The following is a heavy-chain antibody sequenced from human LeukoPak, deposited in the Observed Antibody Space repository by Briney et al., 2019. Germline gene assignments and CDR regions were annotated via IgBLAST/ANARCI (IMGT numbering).Heavy chain of an antibody. J-gene: IGHJ4*02. V-gene: IGHV3-53*01. CDR1: GFXVSSNY. CDR2: IYSGATA. Sequence: GGSLRLSCAASGFXVSSNYISWVRQAPRKGLEWVSVIYSGATAHYAESVRGRFTFSRDDSKNTLYLQMNSLRAEDTAVYYCARARLGTGYSSSWGEFDYWGQGTLVTVSS. D-gene: IGHD6-13*01. CDR3: ARARLGTGYSSSWGEFDY.